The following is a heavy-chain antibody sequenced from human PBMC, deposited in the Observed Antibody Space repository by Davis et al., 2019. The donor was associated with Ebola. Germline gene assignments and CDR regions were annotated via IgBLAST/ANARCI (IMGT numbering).Heavy chain of an antibody. D-gene: IGHD6-13*01. CDR2: TYYRSKWYN. V-gene: IGHV6-1*01. CDR3: ARSVQQLFDY. CDR1: GSISSYY. J-gene: IGHJ4*02. Sequence: GSISSYYSNWIRQSPSRGLEWLGRTYYRSKWYNDYAVSVKSRITINPDTSKNQFSLQLNSVTPEDTAVYYCARSVQQLFDYWGQGTLVTVSS.